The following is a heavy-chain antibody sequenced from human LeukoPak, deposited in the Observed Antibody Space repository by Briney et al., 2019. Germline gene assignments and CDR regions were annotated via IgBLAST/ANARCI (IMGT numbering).Heavy chain of an antibody. V-gene: IGHV4-38-2*02. CDR1: GYSISSGYD. CDR2: IYHSGST. D-gene: IGHD6-19*01. CDR3: ARDRYSSGWSLSTFDY. J-gene: IGHJ4*02. Sequence: SETLSLTCTVSGYSISSGYDWGWIRQPPGKGLEWIGSIYHSGSTYYNPSLKSRVTISVDTSKNQFSLKLSSVTAADTAVYYCARDRYSSGWSLSTFDYWGQGTLVTVSS.